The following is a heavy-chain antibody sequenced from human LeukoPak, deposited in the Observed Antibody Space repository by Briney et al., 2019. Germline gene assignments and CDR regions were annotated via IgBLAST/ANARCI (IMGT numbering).Heavy chain of an antibody. Sequence: SETLSLTCAVYGGSFSGYYWSWLRQPPGKGLEGIGEINHSGSTNYNPSLTSRVTIPVDPSKNQFSLKLSSVTAADTAVYYCARGRGWFGELRKRWFDPWGQGTLVTVS. V-gene: IGHV4-34*01. CDR1: GGSFSGYY. CDR2: INHSGST. D-gene: IGHD3-10*01. CDR3: ARGRGWFGELRKRWFDP. J-gene: IGHJ5*02.